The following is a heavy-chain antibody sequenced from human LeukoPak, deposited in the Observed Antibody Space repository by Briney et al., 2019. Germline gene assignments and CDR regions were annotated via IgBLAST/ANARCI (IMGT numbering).Heavy chain of an antibody. CDR1: GGSISSSSYY. Sequence: SETLSLTCTVSGGSISSSSYYWGWIRQPPGKGLEWIGSIHYSGSTYYNPSLKSRVTISVDTSKNQFSLKLSSVTAADTAVYYCARHLDWFDPWGQGTLVTVSS. J-gene: IGHJ5*02. CDR3: ARHLDWFDP. V-gene: IGHV4-39*01. CDR2: IHYSGST.